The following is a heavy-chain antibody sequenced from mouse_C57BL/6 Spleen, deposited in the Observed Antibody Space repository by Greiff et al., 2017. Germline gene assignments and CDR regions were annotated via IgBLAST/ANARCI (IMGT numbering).Heavy chain of an antibody. V-gene: IGHV1-4*01. CDR3: ARIYYDYDVDY. D-gene: IGHD2-4*01. Sequence: VQLVESGAELARPGASVKMSCKASGYTFTSYTMHWVKQRPGQGLEWIGYINPSSGYTKYNQKFKDKATLTADKSSSTAYMQLSSLTSEDSAVYYCARIYYDYDVDYWGQGTTLTVSS. CDR1: GYTFTSYT. J-gene: IGHJ2*01. CDR2: INPSSGYT.